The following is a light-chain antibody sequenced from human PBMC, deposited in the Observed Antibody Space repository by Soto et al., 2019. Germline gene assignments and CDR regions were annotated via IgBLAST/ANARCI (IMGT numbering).Light chain of an antibody. Sequence: DIQMTQSPSTLSASVGDRVTITCRASQSISSSLAWYQQKPGKAPKLLIYDASSLESGVPSRFSGSGSGTEFTLTISSMQPDDFATYYCQQYNSYSPAFGGGTKVDIK. CDR1: QSISSS. CDR3: QQYNSYSPA. J-gene: IGKJ4*01. V-gene: IGKV1-5*01. CDR2: DAS.